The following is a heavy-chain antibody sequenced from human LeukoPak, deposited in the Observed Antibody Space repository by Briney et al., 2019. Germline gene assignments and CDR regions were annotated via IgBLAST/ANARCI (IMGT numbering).Heavy chain of an antibody. CDR1: RFTFSSYN. V-gene: IGHV3-21*01. J-gene: IGHJ4*02. D-gene: IGHD4-17*01. CDR3: AREKAVGTVTTIDY. CDR2: ISSSSSYI. Sequence: GGSLRLSCAASRFTFSSYNMNWVRQATGKGLEWVSSISSSSSYIYYADSVKGRFTISRENAKNSLYLQMNSLRAEDTAVYYCAREKAVGTVTTIDYWGQGTLVTVSS.